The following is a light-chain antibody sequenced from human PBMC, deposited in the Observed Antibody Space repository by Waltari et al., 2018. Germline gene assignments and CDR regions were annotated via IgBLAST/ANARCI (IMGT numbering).Light chain of an antibody. CDR3: LLSYSGTVL. CDR2: DTT. Sequence: QAVVTQEPSLTVSPGGTVTLTCGSSAGAVTSGHYPFWFQQKPGQAPRTLIYDTTNKHSWTPARFSGSLLGGKAALTLSGAQPEDEADYYCLLSYSGTVLFGGGTKLTVL. V-gene: IGLV7-46*01. J-gene: IGLJ2*01. CDR1: AGAVTSGHY.